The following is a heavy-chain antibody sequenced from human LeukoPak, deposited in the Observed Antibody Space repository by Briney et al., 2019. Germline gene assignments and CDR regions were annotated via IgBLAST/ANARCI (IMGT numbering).Heavy chain of an antibody. J-gene: IGHJ4*02. V-gene: IGHV3-23*01. D-gene: IGHD5-24*01. CDR1: GFTFSSHG. Sequence: GGSLRLSCAASGFTFSSHGMNWVRQAPGKGLEWVSGTSPNGVITYYADSVKGRFTISRDNSKGTVYLQMNSLRPEDTAVYYCAKDDAWLQYGNWGRGTLVTVSS. CDR3: AKDDAWLQYGN. CDR2: TSPNGVIT.